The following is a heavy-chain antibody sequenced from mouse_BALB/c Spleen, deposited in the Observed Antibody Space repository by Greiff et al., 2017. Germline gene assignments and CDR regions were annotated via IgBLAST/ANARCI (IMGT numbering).Heavy chain of an antibody. V-gene: IGHV5-17*02. J-gene: IGHJ2*01. CDR3: AKGARATNYFDY. CDR2: ISSGSSTI. D-gene: IGHD3-1*01. CDR1: GFTFSSFG. Sequence: EVNLVESGGGLVQPGGSRKLSCAASGFTFSSFGMHWVRQAPEKGLEWVAYISSGSSTIYYADTVKGRFTISRDNPKNTLFLQMTSLRSEDTAMYYCAKGARATNYFDYWGQGTTLTVSS.